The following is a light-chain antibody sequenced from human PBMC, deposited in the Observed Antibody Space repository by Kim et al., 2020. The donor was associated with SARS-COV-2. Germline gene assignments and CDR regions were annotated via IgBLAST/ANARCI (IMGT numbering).Light chain of an antibody. Sequence: SSELTQDPAVSVALGQIVRITCQGDSLRSYYATWYQQKPGQAPIPVIYGKNNRPSGFPDRFSGSSSGNTASLTITGTQAGDEADYYCNSRDSNNNVLFGGGTRVTVL. V-gene: IGLV3-19*01. CDR3: NSRDSNNNVL. CDR1: SLRSYY. J-gene: IGLJ2*01. CDR2: GKN.